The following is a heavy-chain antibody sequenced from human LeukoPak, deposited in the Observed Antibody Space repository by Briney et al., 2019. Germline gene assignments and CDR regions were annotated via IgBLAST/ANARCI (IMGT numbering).Heavy chain of an antibody. Sequence: PSETLSLTCTVSGGSLSSYYWSWIRQPPGKGLEGVGYIYYSGSTNYTPSLKSRVTISVDTSKNQFSLKLSSVTAADTAVYYCARDRHRGTAMRGYYYMDVWGKGTTVTVSS. CDR1: GGSLSSYY. V-gene: IGHV4-59*01. D-gene: IGHD5-18*01. CDR2: IYYSGST. CDR3: ARDRHRGTAMRGYYYMDV. J-gene: IGHJ6*03.